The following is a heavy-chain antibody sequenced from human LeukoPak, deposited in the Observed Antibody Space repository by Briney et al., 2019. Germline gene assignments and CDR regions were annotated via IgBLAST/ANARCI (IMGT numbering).Heavy chain of an antibody. J-gene: IGHJ6*02. V-gene: IGHV3-30-3*01. CDR2: ISYDGGNK. D-gene: IGHD6-19*01. CDR1: GFTFSSYA. Sequence: GRSLRLSCAASGFTFSSYAMHWVRQAPGKGLEWVAVISYDGGNKYYADSVKGRLTISRDNSKSTLYLQMNSLRTEDTAVYYCARGLVRYYYGMDVWGQGTTVTVSS. CDR3: ARGLVRYYYGMDV.